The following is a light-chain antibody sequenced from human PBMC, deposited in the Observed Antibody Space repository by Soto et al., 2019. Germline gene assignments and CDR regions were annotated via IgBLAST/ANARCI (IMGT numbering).Light chain of an antibody. CDR2: DTS. CDR3: QQRNNWPPIT. CDR1: QSVSRY. V-gene: IGKV3-11*01. J-gene: IGKJ3*01. Sequence: IVLTQSPATLSLSPGERATLSCRASQSVSRYLAWYKQRPGQAPRLLIYDTSDRAPGVPARFSGSGSGTDFTLTISSLGPEDFARYYCQQRNNWPPITFGPGPKVDIK.